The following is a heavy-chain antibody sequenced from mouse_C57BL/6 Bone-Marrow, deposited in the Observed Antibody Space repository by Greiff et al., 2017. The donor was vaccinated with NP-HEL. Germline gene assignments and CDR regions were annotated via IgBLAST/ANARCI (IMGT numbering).Heavy chain of an antibody. CDR2: IDPSDSYT. V-gene: IGHV1-69*01. J-gene: IGHJ3*01. Sequence: QVQLQQPGAELVMPGASVKLSCKASGYTFTSYWMHWVKQRPGQGLEWIGEIDPSDSYTNYNQKFKGKSTLTVDKSSSTAYMQLSSLTSEYSAVYYCAMGDYGPWFAYWGQGTLVTVSA. CDR1: GYTFTSYW. CDR3: AMGDYGPWFAY. D-gene: IGHD2-4*01.